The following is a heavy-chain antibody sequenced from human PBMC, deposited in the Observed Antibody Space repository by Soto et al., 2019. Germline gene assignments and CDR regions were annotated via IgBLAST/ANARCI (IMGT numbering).Heavy chain of an antibody. CDR1: GYTFTGYY. V-gene: IGHV1-2*02. CDR3: ARGFYYYDSSGTDAFDI. J-gene: IGHJ3*02. Sequence: ASVKVSCKASGYTFTGYYMHWVRQAPGQGLEWMGWINPNSGGTNYAQKFQGRVTMTRDTSISTAYMELSRLRSDDTAVYYCARGFYYYDSSGTDAFDIWGQGTMVTVSS. D-gene: IGHD3-22*01. CDR2: INPNSGGT.